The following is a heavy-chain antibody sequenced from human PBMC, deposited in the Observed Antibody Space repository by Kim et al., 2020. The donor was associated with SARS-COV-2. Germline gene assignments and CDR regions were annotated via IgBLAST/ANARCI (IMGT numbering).Heavy chain of an antibody. Sequence: GSLRLSCAASGFIFSDYYMDWVRQAPGKGLEWVGVARNKANGYTTEYGASVKGRFTVSRDGSENSLYLQMNSLKTEDTAIYYCARPNSNSGWTFDYWGQGALVIVSS. CDR3: ARPNSNSGWTFDY. D-gene: IGHD6-25*01. V-gene: IGHV3-72*01. CDR2: ARNKANGYTT. J-gene: IGHJ4*02. CDR1: GFIFSDYY.